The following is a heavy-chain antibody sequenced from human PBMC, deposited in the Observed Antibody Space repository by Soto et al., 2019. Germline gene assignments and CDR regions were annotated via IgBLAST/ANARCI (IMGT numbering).Heavy chain of an antibody. J-gene: IGHJ5*02. CDR3: ERVLRGCFEP. CDR1: GGSITSANW. V-gene: IGHV4-4*02. CDR2: ISHSGIT. Sequence: SETLSLTCAVSGGSITSANWWTWVRQPPGGGLEWIGEISHSGITNYKASLKSRVTMSVDKTKNDVSLKLTSVTAADKAVYYCERVLRGCFEPWGQGTPVTVS.